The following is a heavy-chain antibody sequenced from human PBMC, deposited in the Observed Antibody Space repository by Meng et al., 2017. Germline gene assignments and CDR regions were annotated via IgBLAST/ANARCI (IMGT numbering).Heavy chain of an antibody. V-gene: IGHV1-46*01. D-gene: IGHD3-22*01. CDR1: GYTFTSYY. J-gene: IGHJ3*02. CDR3: ARVGYYYDSSGPLDI. Sequence: ASVKVSCKASGYTFTSYYMHWVRQAPGQGLEWMGIINPSGGSTSYAQKFQGRVTITTDESTSTAYMELSSLRSEDTAVYYCARVGYYYDSSGPLDIWGQGTMVTVSS. CDR2: INPSGGST.